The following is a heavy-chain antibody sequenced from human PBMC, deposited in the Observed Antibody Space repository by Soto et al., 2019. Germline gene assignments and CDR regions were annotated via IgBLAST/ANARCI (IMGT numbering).Heavy chain of an antibody. Sequence: QVQLVQSGAEVKKPGSSVKVSCKASGGTFSSYTISWVRQAPGQGLEWMGRIIPILGIANYAQKFQGRVTITADKSTSTAYMELSSLRSEDTAVYYCARDEREDNLTGDSVGGYWGQGTLVTVSS. J-gene: IGHJ4*02. CDR3: ARDEREDNLTGDSVGGY. D-gene: IGHD3-9*01. CDR1: GGTFSSYT. CDR2: IIPILGIA. V-gene: IGHV1-69*08.